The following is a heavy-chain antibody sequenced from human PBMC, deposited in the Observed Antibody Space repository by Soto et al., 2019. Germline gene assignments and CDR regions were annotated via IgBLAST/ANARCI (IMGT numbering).Heavy chain of an antibody. Sequence: QVQLVQSGAEVKKHGSSVKDYCKASGGTFSSYAISWVRQAPGQGLKWMGGIIPIFGTANYAQKFQGRVTITADESTRTAYMELSSLRSEDTAVYYCATQGLPNYYYYGMDVWGQGTTVAVSS. V-gene: IGHV1-69*12. CDR1: GGTFSSYA. CDR2: IIPIFGTA. D-gene: IGHD5-18*01. CDR3: ATQGLPNYYYYGMDV. J-gene: IGHJ6*02.